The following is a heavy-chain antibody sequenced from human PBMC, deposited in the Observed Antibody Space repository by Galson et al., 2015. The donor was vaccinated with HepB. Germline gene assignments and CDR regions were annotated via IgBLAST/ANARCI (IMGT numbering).Heavy chain of an antibody. Sequence: QVPGKGLEWIGYIYYTGSYKYNPSLKNRLTISVDTSKNQFSLRLRSVTAADTAMYYCARIRSYNWNEDAFDYWGRGTLVTVSS. D-gene: IGHD1-20*01. J-gene: IGHJ4*02. CDR3: ARIRSYNWNEDAFDY. CDR2: IYYTGSY. V-gene: IGHV4-59*01.